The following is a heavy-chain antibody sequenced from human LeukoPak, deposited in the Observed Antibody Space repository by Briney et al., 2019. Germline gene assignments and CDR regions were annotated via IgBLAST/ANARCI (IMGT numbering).Heavy chain of an antibody. CDR1: GSTYCNYE. J-gene: IGHJ4*02. D-gene: IGHD6-13*01. Sequence: GASLTLSCAAYGSTYCNYERNWVSQAPVKGPDWHPSITSRGNTNYYVDTAEGRLTISRDKAQNSLYLQMNSLRAEDTAVYYCARSTDSSSWLGYFDYWGRGTLVTVSS. CDR3: ARSTDSSSWLGYFDY. CDR2: ITSRGNTN. V-gene: IGHV3-48*03.